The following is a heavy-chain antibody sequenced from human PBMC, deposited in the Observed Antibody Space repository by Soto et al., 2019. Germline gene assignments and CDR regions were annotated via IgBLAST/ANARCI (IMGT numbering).Heavy chain of an antibody. D-gene: IGHD5-18*01. CDR3: ARAANSYDYYYYYMDV. J-gene: IGHJ6*03. CDR1: GGSISSYY. V-gene: IGHV4-59*01. Sequence: SETLSLTCTVSGGSISSYYWSWIRQPPGKGLEWIGYIYYSGSTNYNPSLKSRVTISVDTSKNQFSLKLSSVTAADTAVYYCARAANSYDYYYYYMDVWGKGTTVTVSS. CDR2: IYYSGST.